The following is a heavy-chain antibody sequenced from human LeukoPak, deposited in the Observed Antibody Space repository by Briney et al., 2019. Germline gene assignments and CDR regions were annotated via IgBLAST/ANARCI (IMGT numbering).Heavy chain of an antibody. V-gene: IGHV4-59*01. J-gene: IGHJ4*02. CDR1: GGSISSYH. Sequence: TSETLSLTCTVSGGSISSYHWSWIRQPPGKGLEWIGYIYYSGSTNYNPSLKSRVTISVDTSKNQFSLKLSSVTAADTAVYYCAREAYCGGDCYSGFDYWGQGTLVTVSS. CDR3: AREAYCGGDCYSGFDY. CDR2: IYYSGST. D-gene: IGHD2-21*02.